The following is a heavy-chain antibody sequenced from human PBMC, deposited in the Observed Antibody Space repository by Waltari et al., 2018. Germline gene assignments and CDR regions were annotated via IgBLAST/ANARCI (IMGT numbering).Heavy chain of an antibody. CDR3: ATVGVGYSLGY. V-gene: IGHV1-24*01. J-gene: IGHJ4*02. CDR2: VDLEDGET. Sequence: QVQLVQSGAEVKKPGASVKVSCKVSGSTLTELSMHWVRQAPGKGRAWMGGVDLEDGETSYAQKFQGRVTMTEETSTDKADMDLSSLRSEDTAVYYCATVGVGYSLGYWGQGTLVTVSS. D-gene: IGHD2-21*01. CDR1: GSTLTELS.